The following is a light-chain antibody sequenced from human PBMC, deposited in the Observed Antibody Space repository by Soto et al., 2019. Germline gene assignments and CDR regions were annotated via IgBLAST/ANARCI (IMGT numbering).Light chain of an antibody. Sequence: QSVLTQPPSASGSPGQSVTISCTGTSSDIGGYNYNYVSWYQQHPGKAPKLMINEVNKRPSGVPDRFSGSKSGNTASLTVSGLRADDEAEYYCSSYSPSHVFFGGGTKVTVL. V-gene: IGLV2-8*01. J-gene: IGLJ2*01. CDR1: SSDIGGYNYNY. CDR2: EVN. CDR3: SSYSPSHVF.